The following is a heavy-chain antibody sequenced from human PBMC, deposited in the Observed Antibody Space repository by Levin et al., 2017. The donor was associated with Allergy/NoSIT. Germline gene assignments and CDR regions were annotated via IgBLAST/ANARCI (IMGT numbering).Heavy chain of an antibody. V-gene: IGHV3-33*06. D-gene: IGHD2-8*02. Sequence: LSLTCAASGFTFRSYGMHWVRQAPGKGLEWVALIWYDGSNGDHADSVKGRFTISRDNSKNMLYLQMNSLRAEDTAMYYCAKDPGPDYFDHWGQGTRVTVSS. CDR1: GFTFRSYG. CDR3: AKDPGPDYFDH. CDR2: IWYDGSNG. J-gene: IGHJ4*02.